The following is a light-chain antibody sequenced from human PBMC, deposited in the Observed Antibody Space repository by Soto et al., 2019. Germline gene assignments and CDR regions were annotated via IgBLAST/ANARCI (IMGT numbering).Light chain of an antibody. CDR2: AAS. Sequence: DIQMTQSPSSLSASVGDRVTITCRASQSISSYLNWYQQKPGKAPKLLIYAASSLQSGVPSRFSCSGSGTDFTLTISSLQPEDFAAYYCQQSYSTPITFGHGTRLEIK. CDR3: QQSYSTPIT. CDR1: QSISSY. J-gene: IGKJ5*01. V-gene: IGKV1-39*01.